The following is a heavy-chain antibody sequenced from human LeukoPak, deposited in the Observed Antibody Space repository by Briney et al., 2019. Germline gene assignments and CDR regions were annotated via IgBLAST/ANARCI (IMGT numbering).Heavy chain of an antibody. V-gene: IGHV4-34*01. J-gene: IGHJ5*02. CDR2: INHSGST. D-gene: IGHD6-13*01. Sequence: SETLSLTCHVSGASISNYYWSWIRQPPGKGLEWIGEINHSGSTNYNPSLKSRVTISVDTSKNQFSLKLSSVTAADTAVYYCARDEYSSSWNWFDPWGQGTLVTVSS. CDR3: ARDEYSSSWNWFDP. CDR1: GASISNYY.